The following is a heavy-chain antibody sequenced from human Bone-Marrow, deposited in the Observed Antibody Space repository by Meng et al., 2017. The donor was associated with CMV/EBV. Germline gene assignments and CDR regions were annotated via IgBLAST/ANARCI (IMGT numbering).Heavy chain of an antibody. CDR3: ARDVDYSGYYYYYGMDV. J-gene: IGHJ6*02. D-gene: IGHD3-10*01. CDR2: ISSSSSYI. CDR1: GFTFSSSC. V-gene: IGHV3-21*01. Sequence: GESLKISCAASGFTFSSSCMNWVRQAPGKGLEGVSSISSSSSYIYYADSVKGRFTISRDNAKNSLYLQMNSLRAEDTAVYYWARDVDYSGYYYYYGMDVWGQGTTVTVSS.